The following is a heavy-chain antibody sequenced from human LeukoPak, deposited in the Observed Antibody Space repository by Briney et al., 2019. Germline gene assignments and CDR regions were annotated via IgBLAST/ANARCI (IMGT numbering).Heavy chain of an antibody. Sequence: SETLPLTCTVSGGSISSGGYYWSWIRQHPGKGLEWIRYIYYSGSTYYNPSLKSRVTISVDTSKNQFSLKLSSVTAADTAVYYCARDKGYDFWSGYYTDYYYYGMDVWGQGTTVTVSS. CDR2: IYYSGST. CDR1: GGSISSGGYY. V-gene: IGHV4-31*03. CDR3: ARDKGYDFWSGYYTDYYYYGMDV. J-gene: IGHJ6*02. D-gene: IGHD3-3*01.